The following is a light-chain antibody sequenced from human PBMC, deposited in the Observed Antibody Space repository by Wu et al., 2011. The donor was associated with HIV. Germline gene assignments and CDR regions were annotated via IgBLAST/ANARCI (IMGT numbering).Light chain of an antibody. V-gene: IGKV3-20*01. CDR1: QSVSTY. Sequence: EIVMTQSPATLSVSPGERATLSCRASQSVSTYLAWYQQKPGQAPRLLIYATSNRATGIPDRISGSGSGTLFTLTISRLEPEDFAAYYCQHYGSSPYTFGQGTKLEIK. CDR3: QHYGSSPYT. CDR2: ATS. J-gene: IGKJ2*01.